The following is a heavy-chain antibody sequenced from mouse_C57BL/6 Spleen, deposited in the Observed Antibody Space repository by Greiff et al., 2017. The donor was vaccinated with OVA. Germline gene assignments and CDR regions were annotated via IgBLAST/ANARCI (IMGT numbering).Heavy chain of an antibody. D-gene: IGHD4-1*01. CDR1: GYAFSSSW. CDR2: IYPGDGDT. Sequence: QVQLKESGPELVKPGASVKISCKASGYAFSSSWMNWVKQRPGKGLEWIGRIYPGDGDTNYNGKFKGKATLTADKSSSTAYMQLSSLTSEDSAVYFCARYDWDTPFDYWGQGTTLTVSS. CDR3: ARYDWDTPFDY. V-gene: IGHV1-82*01. J-gene: IGHJ2*01.